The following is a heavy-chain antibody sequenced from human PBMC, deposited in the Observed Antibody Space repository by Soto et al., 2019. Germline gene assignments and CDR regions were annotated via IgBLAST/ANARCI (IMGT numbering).Heavy chain of an antibody. J-gene: IGHJ6*02. CDR3: AKDQRRVVAPLYGMDV. V-gene: IGHV3-74*01. CDR2: INTDGSDT. D-gene: IGHD2-15*01. CDR1: GFTFSSDW. Sequence: GGSLRLSCAASGFTFSSDWMHRVRQAPGKGLVWVSRINTDGSDTSYADSVKGRFTISRDNAKNTLYLQMNSLRAEDTAVYYCAKDQRRVVAPLYGMDVWGQGTTVTVSS.